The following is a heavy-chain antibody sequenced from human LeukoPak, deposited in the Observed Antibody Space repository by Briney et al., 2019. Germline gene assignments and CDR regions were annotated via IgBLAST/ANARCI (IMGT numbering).Heavy chain of an antibody. Sequence: GGSLRLSRAASGFTFSSYGMHWVRQAPGKGLEWVAFIRYDGSNKYYADSVKGLFTISRDNSKNTLYLQMNSLRAEDRAVYYCAPPITAADYWGQGTLVTVSS. CDR2: IRYDGSNK. CDR3: APPITAADY. V-gene: IGHV3-30*02. J-gene: IGHJ4*02. CDR1: GFTFSSYG. D-gene: IGHD1-20*01.